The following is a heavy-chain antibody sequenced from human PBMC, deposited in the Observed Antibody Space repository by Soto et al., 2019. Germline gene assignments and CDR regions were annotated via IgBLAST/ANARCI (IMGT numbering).Heavy chain of an antibody. V-gene: IGHV4-31*03. D-gene: IGHD5-18*01. CDR2: IYYSGST. Sequence: SETLSLTCTVSGGSISSGGYYRSWIRQHPGKGLEWIGYIYYSGSTYYNPSLKSRVTISVDTSKNQFSLRLSSVTAADTAVYYCARGGYSYGFVYYGMDVWGQGTTVTVSS. J-gene: IGHJ6*02. CDR1: GGSISSGGYY. CDR3: ARGGYSYGFVYYGMDV.